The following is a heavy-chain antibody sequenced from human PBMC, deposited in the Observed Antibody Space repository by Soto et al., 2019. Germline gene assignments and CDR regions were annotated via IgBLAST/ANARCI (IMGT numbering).Heavy chain of an antibody. CDR2: ISGSGGST. D-gene: IGHD6-25*01. CDR3: ATRRGAARYYYYGMDV. V-gene: IGHV3-23*01. CDR1: GFTFSGYA. J-gene: IGHJ6*02. Sequence: GGSLRLSCAASGFTFSGYAMSWVRQAPGKGLEWVSAISGSGGSTYYADSVKGRFTISRDNSKNTLYLQMNSLRAEDTAVYYCATRRGAARYYYYGMDVWGQGTTVTVSS.